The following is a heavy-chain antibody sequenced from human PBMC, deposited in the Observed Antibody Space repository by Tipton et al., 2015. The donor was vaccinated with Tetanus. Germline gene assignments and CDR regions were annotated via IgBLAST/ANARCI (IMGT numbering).Heavy chain of an antibody. V-gene: IGHV3-33*08. CDR2: IWCDGSNK. Sequence: SLRLSCAASGFTFSSYGMHWVRQAPGKGLEWVAVIWCDGSNKYYADSVKGRFTISRDNSKNTLYLQMNSLRAEDTAVYYCARGEDDCTNGVCYTYYFDYWGQGTLVTVSS. D-gene: IGHD2-8*01. CDR1: GFTFSSYG. J-gene: IGHJ4*02. CDR3: ARGEDDCTNGVCYTYYFDY.